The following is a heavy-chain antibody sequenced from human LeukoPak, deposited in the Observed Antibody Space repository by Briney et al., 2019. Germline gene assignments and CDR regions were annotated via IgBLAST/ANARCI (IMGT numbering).Heavy chain of an antibody. V-gene: IGHV1-69*06. J-gene: IGHJ4*02. CDR1: GGTFSSYA. CDR3: ARAGKRRGTSTFLAAAWELDY. D-gene: IGHD6-13*01. CDR2: IIPIFGTA. Sequence: SVKVSCKPSGGTFSSYAISWVRQAPGQGLEWMGGIIPIFGTANYAQKFQGRVTITADKSTSTAYMELSSLRSEDTAVYYCARAGKRRGTSTFLAAAWELDYWGQGTLVTVSS.